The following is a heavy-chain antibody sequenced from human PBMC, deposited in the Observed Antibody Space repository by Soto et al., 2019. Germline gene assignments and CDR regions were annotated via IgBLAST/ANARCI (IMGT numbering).Heavy chain of an antibody. D-gene: IGHD6-13*01. Sequence: QVQLVESGGGVVQPGRSLRLSCAASGFTFSSYGMHLVRQAPGKGLERVAVIWYDGSNKYYADSVKGRFTISGDNYKNRLYRQMNSLRAEDTAVYYCANPKGGGSSWYYFDYWGQGTLVTVSS. CDR2: IWYDGSNK. J-gene: IGHJ4*02. CDR1: GFTFSSYG. CDR3: ANPKGGGSSWYYFDY. V-gene: IGHV3-33*06.